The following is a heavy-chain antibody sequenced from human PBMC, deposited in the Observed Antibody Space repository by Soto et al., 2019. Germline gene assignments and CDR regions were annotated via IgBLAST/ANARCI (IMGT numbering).Heavy chain of an antibody. Sequence: QVQLVQSGAEVKKPGASVKVSCKASGYTFTSYGISWVRQAPGQGLEWMGWISAYNGNTNYAQKLQGRVTMTTDTSTSTAYMELRSLRSDDTAVYYCAKVGGSTSCYGGNDYYGMDVWGQGTTVTVS. V-gene: IGHV1-18*04. J-gene: IGHJ6*02. CDR2: ISAYNGNT. CDR3: AKVGGSTSCYGGNDYYGMDV. D-gene: IGHD2-2*01. CDR1: GYTFTSYG.